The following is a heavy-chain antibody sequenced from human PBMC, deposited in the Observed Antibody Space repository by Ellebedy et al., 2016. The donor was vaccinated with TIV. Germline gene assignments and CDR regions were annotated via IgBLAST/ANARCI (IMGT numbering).Heavy chain of an antibody. D-gene: IGHD3-3*01. CDR1: GFTFSSYA. V-gene: IGHV3-30-3*01. CDR2: ISYDGSNK. Sequence: GESLKISXAASGFTFSSYAMHWVRQAPGKGLEWVAVISYDGSNKYYADSVKGRFTISRDNSKNTLYLQMNSLRAEDTAVYYCAKDHAEIGLWSGYFPSEDYYYYMDVWGKGTTVTVSS. CDR3: AKDHAEIGLWSGYFPSEDYYYYMDV. J-gene: IGHJ6*03.